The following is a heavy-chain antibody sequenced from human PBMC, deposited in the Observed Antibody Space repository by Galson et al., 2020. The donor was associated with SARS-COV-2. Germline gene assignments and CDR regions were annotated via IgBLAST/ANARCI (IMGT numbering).Heavy chain of an antibody. Sequence: SETLSLTCTVSAGSISSGGYYWSWIRQHPGKGLEWIGYTYYSRSTYYNPSLKSRVTISVDTSKNQFSLKLSSVTAADTAVYYCAGLGYCSSTGCYADYYCYGMDVWGQGTTVTVSS. CDR3: AGLGYCSSTGCYADYYCYGMDV. CDR1: AGSISSGGYY. J-gene: IGHJ6*02. D-gene: IGHD2-2*01. V-gene: IGHV4-31*03. CDR2: TYYSRST.